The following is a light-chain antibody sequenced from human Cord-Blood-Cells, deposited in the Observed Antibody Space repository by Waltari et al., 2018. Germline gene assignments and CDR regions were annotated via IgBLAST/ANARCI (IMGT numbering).Light chain of an antibody. CDR2: EVS. Sequence: QSALTQPPSVSGSPGPSVTISCTGTSSDVGSYNRVSWYQQPPGTAPKLMIYEVSNRPSGVPDRFSGSKSGNTASLTISGLQAEDEADYYCSSYTSSSHVVFGGGTKLTVL. V-gene: IGLV2-18*02. J-gene: IGLJ2*01. CDR1: SSDVGSYNR. CDR3: SSYTSSSHVV.